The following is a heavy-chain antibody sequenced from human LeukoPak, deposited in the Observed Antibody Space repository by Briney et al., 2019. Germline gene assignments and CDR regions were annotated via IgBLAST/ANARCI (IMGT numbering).Heavy chain of an antibody. CDR3: QRITIFGVVIDFDY. D-gene: IGHD3-3*01. J-gene: IGHJ4*02. V-gene: IGHV1-18*01. Sequence: ASVKVSCKASGYAFTFYGINWVRQAPGQGLEWMGFISVNNGNTHYAEKFQGRVTMATDTSTSTAYLEVRSLRSDDTAVYYCQRITIFGVVIDFDYWGPGTLVTVSS. CDR2: ISVNNGNT. CDR1: GYAFTFYG.